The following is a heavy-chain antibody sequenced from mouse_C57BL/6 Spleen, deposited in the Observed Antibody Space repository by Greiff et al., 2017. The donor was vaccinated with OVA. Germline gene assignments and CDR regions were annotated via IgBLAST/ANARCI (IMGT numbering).Heavy chain of an antibody. D-gene: IGHD2-4*01. CDR3: ASIYYDYDEVWFAY. CDR1: GYAFSSSW. Sequence: QVQLQQSGPELVKPGASVKISCKASGYAFSSSWMNWVKQRPGKGLEWIGRIYPGDGDTNYNGKFKGKATLTADKSSSTAYMQLSSLTSEDSAVYFCASIYYDYDEVWFAYWGQGTLVTVSA. J-gene: IGHJ3*01. V-gene: IGHV1-82*01. CDR2: IYPGDGDT.